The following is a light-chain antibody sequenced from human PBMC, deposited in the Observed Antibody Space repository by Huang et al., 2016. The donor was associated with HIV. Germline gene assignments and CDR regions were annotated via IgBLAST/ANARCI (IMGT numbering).Light chain of an antibody. J-gene: IGKJ2*01. CDR1: QSVNSK. Sequence: EIVMTQSPATLSLSPGERATLSCRASQSVNSKLAWYQQKPGQAPRLLNYGASTRATGVPGRFSGSGSGTEFTLTISSLQSEDFAVYYCQQYSKWPPNTFGQGTKLESK. V-gene: IGKV3-15*01. CDR2: GAS. CDR3: QQYSKWPPNT.